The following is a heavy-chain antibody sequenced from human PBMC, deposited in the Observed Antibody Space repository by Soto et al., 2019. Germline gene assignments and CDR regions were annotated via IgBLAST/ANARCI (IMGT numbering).Heavy chain of an antibody. Sequence: SETLSLTCTVSGGSISSYYWSWIRQPPGKGLEWIGYIYYSGSTNYNPSLKSRVTISVDTSKNQFSLKLSSVTAADTAVYYCASVTRTCISTCCYRYYYGMDVWGQGTTVTVSS. J-gene: IGHJ6*02. CDR1: GGSISSYY. CDR3: ASVTRTCISTCCYRYYYGMDV. D-gene: IGHD2-2*02. CDR2: IYYSGST. V-gene: IGHV4-59*01.